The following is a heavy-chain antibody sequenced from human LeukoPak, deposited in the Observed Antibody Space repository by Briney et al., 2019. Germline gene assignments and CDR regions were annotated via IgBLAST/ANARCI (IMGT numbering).Heavy chain of an antibody. Sequence: PSETLSLTCTVSGGSISSYYWSWIRQPAGKGLEWIGRIYTSGSTNYNPYLKSRVTMSVDTSKNQFSLKLSSVTAADTAVYYCARAGCSSTSCYPGAFDIWGQGTMVTVSS. V-gene: IGHV4-4*07. CDR3: ARAGCSSTSCYPGAFDI. D-gene: IGHD2-2*01. J-gene: IGHJ3*02. CDR1: GGSISSYY. CDR2: IYTSGST.